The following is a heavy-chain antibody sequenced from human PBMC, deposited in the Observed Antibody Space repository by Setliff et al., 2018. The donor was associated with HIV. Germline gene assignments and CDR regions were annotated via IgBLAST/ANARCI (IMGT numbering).Heavy chain of an antibody. Sequence: SETLSLTCAVYGGSFSGYYWSWIRQPPGKGLEWIGEINHSGSTNYNPSLKSRVTISVDPSKNQISLNLNSVTAADTALYYCARVTVTTTGKAFDIWGPGTMVTVSS. CDR1: GGSFSGYY. J-gene: IGHJ3*02. V-gene: IGHV4-34*01. CDR2: INHSGST. D-gene: IGHD4-17*01. CDR3: ARVTVTTTGKAFDI.